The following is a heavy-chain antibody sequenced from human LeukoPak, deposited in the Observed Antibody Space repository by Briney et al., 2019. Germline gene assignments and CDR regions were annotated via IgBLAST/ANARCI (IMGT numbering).Heavy chain of an antibody. CDR3: AKGGPVLRFLEWLYWSDY. V-gene: IGHV3-66*02. CDR2: IYSGGST. J-gene: IGHJ4*02. Sequence: AGGSLRLSCAASGFTVSSNYMSWVRQAPGKGLEWVSVIYSGGSTYYADSVKGRFTISRDNSKNTLYLQMNSLRAGDTAVYYCAKGGPVLRFLEWLYWSDYWGQGTLVTVSS. CDR1: GFTVSSNY. D-gene: IGHD3-3*01.